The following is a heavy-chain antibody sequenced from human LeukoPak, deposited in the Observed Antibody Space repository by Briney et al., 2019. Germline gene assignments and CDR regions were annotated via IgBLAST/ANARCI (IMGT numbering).Heavy chain of an antibody. CDR2: IYYSGST. CDR1: GGSISSYY. V-gene: IGHV4-59*01. CDR3: ARGYGSGSYYPYYYYGMDV. Sequence: PSETLSLTCTVSGGSISSYYWSWIRQPPGKGLEWIGYIYYSGSTNYNPSLKSRVTISVDTSKNQFSLKLSSVTAADTAVYYCARGYGSGSYYPYYYYGMDVWGQGTTVTVSS. D-gene: IGHD3-10*01. J-gene: IGHJ6*02.